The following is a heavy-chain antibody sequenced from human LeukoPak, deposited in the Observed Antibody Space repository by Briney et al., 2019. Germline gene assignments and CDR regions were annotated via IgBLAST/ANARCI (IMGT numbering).Heavy chain of an antibody. D-gene: IGHD3-9*01. CDR1: GGSISSGGYY. J-gene: IGHJ4*02. CDR3: ARAPWYDILTGYYEYYFDY. Sequence: SETLSLTCTVSGGSISSGGYYWSWIRQHPGKGLEWIGYIYYSGSTYYNPSLKSRVTMSVDTSKNQFSLKLSSVTAADTAVYYCARAPWYDILTGYYEYYFDYWGQGTLVTVSS. CDR2: IYYSGST. V-gene: IGHV4-31*03.